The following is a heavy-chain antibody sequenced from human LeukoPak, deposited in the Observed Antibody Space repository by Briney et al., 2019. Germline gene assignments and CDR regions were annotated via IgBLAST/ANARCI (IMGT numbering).Heavy chain of an antibody. CDR2: INHSGST. J-gene: IGHJ4*02. CDR1: GFTFSSYA. CDR3: ARAPDCSSTSCYLRFFDY. V-gene: IGHV4-34*01. Sequence: GSLRLSCAASGFTFSSYAMSWVRQAPGKGLEWIGEINHSGSTNYNPSLKSRVTISVDTSKNQFSLKLSSVTAADTAVYYCARAPDCSSTSCYLRFFDYWGQGTLVTVSS. D-gene: IGHD2-2*01.